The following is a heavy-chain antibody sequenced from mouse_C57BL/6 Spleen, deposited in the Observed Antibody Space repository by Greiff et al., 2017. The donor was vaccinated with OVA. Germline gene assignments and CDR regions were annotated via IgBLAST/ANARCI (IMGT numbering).Heavy chain of an antibody. D-gene: IGHD1-1*01. V-gene: IGHV14-4*01. J-gene: IGHJ3*01. CDR1: GFNIKDDY. CDR3: TPYYGTWFAY. Sequence: EVQLQQSGAELVRPGASVKLSCTASGFNIKDDYMHWVKQRPEQGLEWIGWIDPENGDTEYASKFQGKATITADTSSNTAYLQLSSLTSEDTAVYYCTPYYGTWFAYWGQGTLVTVSA. CDR2: IDPENGDT.